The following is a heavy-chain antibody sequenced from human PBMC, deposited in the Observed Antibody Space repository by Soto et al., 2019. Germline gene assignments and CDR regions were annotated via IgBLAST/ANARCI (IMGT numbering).Heavy chain of an antibody. CDR1: GGSISSYY. Sequence: SETLSLTCTVSGGSISSYYWSWIRQPPGKGLEWIGYIYYSGSTNYNPSLKSRVTISVDTSKNQFSLKLSSVTAADTAVYYCARVTGSGSYHWGQGTLVTVSS. CDR3: ARVTGSGSYH. CDR2: IYYSGST. D-gene: IGHD3-10*01. J-gene: IGHJ4*02. V-gene: IGHV4-59*01.